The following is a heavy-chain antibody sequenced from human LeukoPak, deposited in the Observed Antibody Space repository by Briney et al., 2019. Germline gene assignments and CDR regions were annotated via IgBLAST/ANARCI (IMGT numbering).Heavy chain of an antibody. Sequence: GGSLRLSCAASGFTFSSYAMSWVRQAPGKGLEWVSGISGSGGSTYYADSVKGRFTISRDNSKNTLYLQMNSLRAEDTAVYYCAKGSGKQWLVLYPLDYWGQGTLVTVSS. CDR2: ISGSGGST. CDR3: AKGSGKQWLVLYPLDY. V-gene: IGHV3-23*01. CDR1: GFTFSSYA. J-gene: IGHJ4*02. D-gene: IGHD6-19*01.